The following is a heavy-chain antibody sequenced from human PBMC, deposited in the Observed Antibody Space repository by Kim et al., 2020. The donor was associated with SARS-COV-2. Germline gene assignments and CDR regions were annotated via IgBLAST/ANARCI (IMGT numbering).Heavy chain of an antibody. V-gene: IGHV3-11*04. J-gene: IGHJ4*02. D-gene: IGHD3-10*01. CDR3: ARVPRGYYYYGSGSSRHFDY. Sequence: RFTSSRDNAKNSLYLQMNSLRAEDTAVYYCARVPRGYYYYGSGSSRHFDYWGQGTLVTVSS.